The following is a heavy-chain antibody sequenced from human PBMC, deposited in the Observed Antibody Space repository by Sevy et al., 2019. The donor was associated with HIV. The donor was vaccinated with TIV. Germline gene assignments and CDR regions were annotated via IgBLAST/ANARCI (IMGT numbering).Heavy chain of an antibody. CDR1: GFTFTLYS. V-gene: IGHV3-30-3*01. Sequence: GGYLRLSCAASGFTFTLYSMHWVRQAPGKGLEWVATISFDGSNKHYADSVKGRFTISRDNSQNSLYLQMNSLRTEDTAVYYCALERLSSDVAEYFQNWGHGTLVTVSS. CDR2: ISFDGSNK. J-gene: IGHJ1*01. D-gene: IGHD1-1*01. CDR3: ALERLSSDVAEYFQN.